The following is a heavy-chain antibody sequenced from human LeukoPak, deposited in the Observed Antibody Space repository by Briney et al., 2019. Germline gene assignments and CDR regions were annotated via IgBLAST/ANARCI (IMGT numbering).Heavy chain of an antibody. V-gene: IGHV7-4-1*02. Sequence: ASVKVSCKASGYTFTSYAMNWVRQAPGQGLEWMGWINTNTGNPTYAQGFTGRFVFSLDTSVSTAYLQISSLKAEDTAVYYCARGTTGTTLEVDDAFDIWGQGTMVTVSS. CDR3: ARGTTGTTLEVDDAFDI. CDR2: INTNTGNP. CDR1: GYTFTSYA. J-gene: IGHJ3*02. D-gene: IGHD1-1*01.